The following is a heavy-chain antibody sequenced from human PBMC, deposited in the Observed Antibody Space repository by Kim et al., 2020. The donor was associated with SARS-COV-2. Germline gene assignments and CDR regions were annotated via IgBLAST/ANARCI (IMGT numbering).Heavy chain of an antibody. J-gene: IGHJ6*02. D-gene: IGHD3-3*01. CDR3: ARGREWPKHYYYYYGMDV. Sequence: ASVKVSCKASGYTITSYDMDWVRQAPGQGLEWMGWINTNTGNPTYAQGFTGRFVFSLDTSVSTAYLQISSLKAEDTAVYYCARGREWPKHYYYYYGMDVWGQGTTVTVSS. CDR1: GYTITSYD. V-gene: IGHV7-4-1*02. CDR2: INTNTGNP.